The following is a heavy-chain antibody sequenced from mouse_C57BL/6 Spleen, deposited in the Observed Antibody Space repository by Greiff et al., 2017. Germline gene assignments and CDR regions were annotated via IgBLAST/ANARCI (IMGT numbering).Heavy chain of an antibody. D-gene: IGHD1-1*01. Sequence: EVKLVESGEGLVKPGGSLKLSCAASGFTFSSYAMSWVRQTPEKRLEWVAYISSGGDYIYYADTVKGRFTISRDNARNTLYLQMSSLKSEDTAMYYCTRDEGHYGSTSYYYAMDYWGQGTSVTVSS. V-gene: IGHV5-9-1*02. CDR2: ISSGGDYI. CDR1: GFTFSSYA. CDR3: TRDEGHYGSTSYYYAMDY. J-gene: IGHJ4*01.